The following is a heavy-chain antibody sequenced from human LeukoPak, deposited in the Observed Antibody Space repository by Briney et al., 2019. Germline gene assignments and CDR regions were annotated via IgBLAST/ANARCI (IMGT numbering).Heavy chain of an antibody. Sequence: SETLSLTCTVSGGSISSSSYYWGWIRQPPGKGLEWIGGIYYSGSTYYNPSLKSRVTISVDTSKNQFSLKLSSVTAADTAVYYCARLPGSSHGYYFDYWGQGTLVTVSS. V-gene: IGHV4-39*01. CDR3: ARLPGSSHGYYFDY. J-gene: IGHJ4*02. CDR1: GGSISSSSYY. CDR2: IYYSGST. D-gene: IGHD5-18*01.